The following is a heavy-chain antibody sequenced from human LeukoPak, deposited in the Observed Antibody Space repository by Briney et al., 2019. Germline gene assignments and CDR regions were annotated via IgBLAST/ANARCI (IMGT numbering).Heavy chain of an antibody. CDR3: ARGIAAAGWLPYYYYGMDV. D-gene: IGHD6-13*01. CDR1: GGSFSGYY. V-gene: IGHV4-34*01. CDR2: INHSGST. Sequence: SETLSLTCAVYGGSFSGYYWSWIRQPPGKGLGWIGEINHSGSTNYNPSLKSRVTISVDTSKNQFSLKLSSVTAADTAVYYCARGIAAAGWLPYYYYGMDVWGQGTTVTVSS. J-gene: IGHJ6*02.